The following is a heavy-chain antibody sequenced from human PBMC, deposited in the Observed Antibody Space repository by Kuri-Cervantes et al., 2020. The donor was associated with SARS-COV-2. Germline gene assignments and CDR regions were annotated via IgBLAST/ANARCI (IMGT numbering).Heavy chain of an antibody. CDR2: INPNSGGT. D-gene: IGHD2-15*01. CDR3: ARDQDIVVVVAATPGRGAFDI. J-gene: IGHJ3*02. V-gene: IGHV1-2*02. Sequence: ASVKVSCKASGYPFNGYYMHWVRQAPGQGLEWMGWINPNSGGTNYAQKFQGRVTMTRDMFISTAYMELSRLRSDDTAVYYCARDQDIVVVVAATPGRGAFDIWGQGTMVTVSS. CDR1: GYPFNGYY.